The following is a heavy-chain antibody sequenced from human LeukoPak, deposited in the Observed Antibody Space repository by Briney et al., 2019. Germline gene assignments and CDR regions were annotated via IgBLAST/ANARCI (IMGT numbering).Heavy chain of an antibody. D-gene: IGHD3-22*01. J-gene: IGHJ6*03. CDR1: GGSISSSSYY. CDR2: IYYSGST. Sequence: SETLSPTCTVSGGSISSSSYYWGWIRQPPGKGLEWIGSIYYSGSTYYNPSLKSRVTISVDTSKNQFSLKLSSVTAADTAVYYCARPDPSSGYTYYMDVWGKGTPVTVSS. V-gene: IGHV4-39*01. CDR3: ARPDPSSGYTYYMDV.